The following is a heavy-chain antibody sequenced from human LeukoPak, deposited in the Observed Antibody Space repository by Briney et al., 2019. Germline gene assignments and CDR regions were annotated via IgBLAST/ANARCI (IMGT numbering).Heavy chain of an antibody. CDR2: IRYDGRDK. J-gene: IGHJ4*02. CDR1: GFTFSSYG. V-gene: IGHV3-30*02. CDR3: ARALWFGELLDY. D-gene: IGHD3-10*01. Sequence: GGSLRLSCAASGFTFSSYGMHWVRQAPGKGLEWVAFIRYDGRDKYYADSVKGRFTISRDNAKNSLYLQMNSQRAEDTAVYYCARALWFGELLDYWGQGTLVTVSS.